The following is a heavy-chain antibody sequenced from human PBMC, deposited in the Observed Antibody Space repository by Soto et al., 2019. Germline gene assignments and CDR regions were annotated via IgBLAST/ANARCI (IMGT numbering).Heavy chain of an antibody. CDR2: IYNTGTT. Sequence: PSETLSLTCTVSGVSVNSDYYYWSWIRQPPGKGLGWIGHIYNTGTTAYNPSLKSRVTISLDTSRNHFSLSLSSVTAADTAVFYCAREYSNSPEAFDFWGRGTLVTVSS. V-gene: IGHV4-61*03. CDR3: AREYSNSPEAFDF. J-gene: IGHJ4*02. CDR1: GVSVNSDYYY. D-gene: IGHD6-6*01.